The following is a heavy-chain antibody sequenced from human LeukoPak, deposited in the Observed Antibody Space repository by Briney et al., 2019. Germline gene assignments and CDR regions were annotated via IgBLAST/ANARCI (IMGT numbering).Heavy chain of an antibody. D-gene: IGHD2-21*02. J-gene: IGHJ3*02. CDR2: INYKGRT. CDR3: ARDGGAVVTGDAFDI. Sequence: SETLSLTCTVSGGSIDTYYWSWIRQSPGKGLEWIGYINYKGRTNNNPSLKSRVTISVDTSKNQFSLKLNSVTAADTAVYYCARDGGAVVTGDAFDIWGQGTMVTVSS. V-gene: IGHV4-59*01. CDR1: GGSIDTYY.